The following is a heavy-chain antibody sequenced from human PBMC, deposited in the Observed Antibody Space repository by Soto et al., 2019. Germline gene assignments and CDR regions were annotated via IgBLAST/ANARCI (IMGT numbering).Heavy chain of an antibody. CDR3: AIFLAASGTSYYYYGMGV. V-gene: IGHV3-33*01. CDR1: ELNISRYG. D-gene: IGHD6-13*01. J-gene: IGHJ6*02. CDR2: IWYDGSNK. Sequence: CAASELNISRYGMHRVHKEQSKGLEWVAVIWYDGSNKYYADSVKGRFTISRDNSKNTLYLQMNSLRAEDTAVYYCAIFLAASGTSYYYYGMGVWGQGTTVTVSS.